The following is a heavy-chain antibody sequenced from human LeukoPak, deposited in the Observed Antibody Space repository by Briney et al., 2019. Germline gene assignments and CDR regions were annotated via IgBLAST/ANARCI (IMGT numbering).Heavy chain of an antibody. CDR3: ARTTMVRGTYYMDV. V-gene: IGHV4-61*02. CDR2: IYTSGST. D-gene: IGHD3-10*01. Sequence: SETLSLTCTVSGGSISSGTYYWSWIRQPAGKGLEWIGRIYTSGSTNYNPPLKSRVTISVDTSKNQFSLKLSSATAADTAVYYCARTTMVRGTYYMDVWGKGTTVTVSS. CDR1: GGSISSGTYY. J-gene: IGHJ6*03.